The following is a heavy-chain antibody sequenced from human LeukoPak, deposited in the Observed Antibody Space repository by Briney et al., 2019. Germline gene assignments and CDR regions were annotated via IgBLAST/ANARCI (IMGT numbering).Heavy chain of an antibody. V-gene: IGHV4-39*06. CDR1: GGSISSSSYY. Sequence: PSETLSLTCTVSGGSISSSSYYWGWIRQPPGKGLEWIGSIYYSGSTYYNPSLKSRVTISVDTPKNQFPLKLSSVTAADTAVYYCATQGTTHWFDPWGQGTLVTVSS. CDR2: IYYSGST. J-gene: IGHJ5*02. D-gene: IGHD1-7*01. CDR3: ATQGTTHWFDP.